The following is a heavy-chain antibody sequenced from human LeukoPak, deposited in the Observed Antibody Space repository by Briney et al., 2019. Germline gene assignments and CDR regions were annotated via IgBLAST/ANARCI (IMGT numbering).Heavy chain of an antibody. V-gene: IGHV3-21*01. CDR1: GFTFSSYS. Sequence: GGSLRLSCAASGFTFSSYSMNWVRQAPGKGLEWVSSISSSSSYIYYADSVKGRFTISRDNAKNSLYLQMNSLRAEDTAVYYCARKSKSSRSFDYWGQGTLVTVSS. CDR3: ARKSKSSRSFDY. J-gene: IGHJ4*02. CDR2: ISSSSSYI.